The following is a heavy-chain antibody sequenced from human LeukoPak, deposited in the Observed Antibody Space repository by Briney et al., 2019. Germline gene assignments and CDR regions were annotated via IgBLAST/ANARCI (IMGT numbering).Heavy chain of an antibody. J-gene: IGHJ4*02. D-gene: IGHD2-2*01. V-gene: IGHV3-7*01. CDR2: INQDGSGE. CDR1: GFTFSSYW. CDR3: ARAGPYQLPPRPVDY. Sequence: GGSLRLSCAASGFTFSSYWMSWVRQAPGKGLEWVANINQDGSGEYYVDSVKGRFTISRDNAKNSLFLQMNSLRAEDTAIYYCARAGPYQLPPRPVDYWGQGTLVTVSS.